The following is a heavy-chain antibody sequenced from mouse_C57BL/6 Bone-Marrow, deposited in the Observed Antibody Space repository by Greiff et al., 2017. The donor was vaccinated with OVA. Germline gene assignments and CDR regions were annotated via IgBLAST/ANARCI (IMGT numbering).Heavy chain of an antibody. V-gene: IGHV1-64*01. J-gene: IGHJ4*01. D-gene: IGHD1-1*01. CDR3: ARCITTVVATRGYYAMDY. CDR2: IHPNSGST. Sequence: QVQLKQPGAELVKPGASVKLSCKASGYTFTSYWMHWVKQRPGQGLEWIGMIHPNSGSTTYNEKFKSKATLTVDKSSSTAYMQLSSLTSEDSAVYYCARCITTVVATRGYYAMDYWGQGTSVTVSS. CDR1: GYTFTSYW.